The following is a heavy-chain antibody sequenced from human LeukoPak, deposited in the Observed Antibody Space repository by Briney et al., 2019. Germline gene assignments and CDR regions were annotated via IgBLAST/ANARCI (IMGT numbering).Heavy chain of an antibody. J-gene: IGHJ4*02. V-gene: IGHV3-23*01. Sequence: GESLKISCAASGFTFSNYAMSWVRQTPGKGLEWVSAISSSGGSTYYADSVKGRFTISRDNSKNTLYLQMNSLRAEDTAVYYCAKREPGEGFDYWGQGTLVTVSS. CDR3: AKREPGEGFDY. D-gene: IGHD1-26*01. CDR1: GFTFSNYA. CDR2: ISSSGGST.